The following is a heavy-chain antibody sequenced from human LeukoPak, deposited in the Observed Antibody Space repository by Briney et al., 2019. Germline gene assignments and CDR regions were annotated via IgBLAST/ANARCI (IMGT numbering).Heavy chain of an antibody. CDR2: INPNSGGT. J-gene: IGHJ5*02. V-gene: IGHV1-2*02. CDR1: GYTFTGYY. Sequence: ASVTVSCTASGYTFTGYYMHWVRQAPGQGLEWMGWINPNSGGTNYAQKFQGRVTMTRDTFISTAYMELSRLRSDDTAVYYCARGPNHCSSTSCYRGWFDPWGQGTLVTVSS. D-gene: IGHD2-2*01. CDR3: ARGPNHCSSTSCYRGWFDP.